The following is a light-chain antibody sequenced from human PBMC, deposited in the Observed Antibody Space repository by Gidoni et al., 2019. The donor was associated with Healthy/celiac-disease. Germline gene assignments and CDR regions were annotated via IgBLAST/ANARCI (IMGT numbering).Light chain of an antibody. CDR2: GAS. CDR3: QQYGSSPWT. Sequence: EIVLTQSPGTLSLSPGERATLSCRASQSVSSSYLAWYQQKPGHAPRLLIYGASSRATGIPDSFSGSGSGTDFTLTISRLEPEDFAVYYCQQYGSSPWTFGQGTKVEIK. J-gene: IGKJ1*01. CDR1: QSVSSSY. V-gene: IGKV3-20*01.